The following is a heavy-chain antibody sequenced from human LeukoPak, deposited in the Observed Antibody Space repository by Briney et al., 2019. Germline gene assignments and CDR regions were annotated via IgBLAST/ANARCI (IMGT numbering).Heavy chain of an antibody. J-gene: IGHJ4*02. D-gene: IGHD6-13*01. V-gene: IGHV4-61*01. CDR2: IYYSGST. CDR3: ARDRMAAAGRVFDY. Sequence: PSETLSLTCTVSGGSVSSGSYSWSWIRQPPGKGLEWIGYIYYSGSTDYNPSLKSRLTISVDTPKNQFSLKLSSVTAADTAVYYCARDRMAAAGRVFDYWGQGTLVTVSS. CDR1: GGSVSSGSYS.